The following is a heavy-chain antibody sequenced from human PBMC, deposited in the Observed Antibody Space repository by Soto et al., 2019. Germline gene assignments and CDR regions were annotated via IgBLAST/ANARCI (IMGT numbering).Heavy chain of an antibody. D-gene: IGHD5-12*01. Sequence: ASVKVSCKESGYTFTSSGIRWVRQAPGQGLEWMGWISAYNGNTNYAQKLQGRVTMTTDTSTSTAYMELRSLRSDDTAVYYCARARGYDPALYYYYYMDVWGKGTTVTVSS. V-gene: IGHV1-18*01. CDR1: GYTFTSSG. J-gene: IGHJ6*03. CDR3: ARARGYDPALYYYYYMDV. CDR2: ISAYNGNT.